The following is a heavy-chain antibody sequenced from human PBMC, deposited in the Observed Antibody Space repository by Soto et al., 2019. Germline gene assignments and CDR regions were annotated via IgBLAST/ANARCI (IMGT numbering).Heavy chain of an antibody. J-gene: IGHJ5*02. Sequence: QVQLVQAGAEVKKPGSSVKVSCKASGGTFSSYAISWVRQAPGQGLEWMGEIIPIFGTANYAQKFQGRVTITGDESPSAXYMELSSLRSEDTAVYYCARDRGPSSGYYPYWFDPWGQGTLVTVSS. D-gene: IGHD3-22*01. V-gene: IGHV1-69*12. CDR3: ARDRGPSSGYYPYWFDP. CDR2: IIPIFGTA. CDR1: GGTFSSYA.